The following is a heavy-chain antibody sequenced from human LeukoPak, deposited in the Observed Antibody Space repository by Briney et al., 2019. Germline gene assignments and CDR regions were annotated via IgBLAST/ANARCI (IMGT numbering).Heavy chain of an antibody. Sequence: GASVKVSCTASGGTFSSYAISWVRQAPGQGLEWMGRIIPILGIANYAQKFQGRVTITADKSTSTAYMELSSLRSEDTAVYYCAREKSGYDYLSLYYFDYWGQGTLVTVSS. J-gene: IGHJ4*02. D-gene: IGHD5-12*01. CDR2: IIPILGIA. CDR3: AREKSGYDYLSLYYFDY. V-gene: IGHV1-69*04. CDR1: GGTFSSYA.